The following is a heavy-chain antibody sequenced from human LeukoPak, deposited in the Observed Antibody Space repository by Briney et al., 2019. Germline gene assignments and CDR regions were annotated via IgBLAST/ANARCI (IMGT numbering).Heavy chain of an antibody. J-gene: IGHJ3*02. V-gene: IGHV1-18*01. Sequence: AAVKVSCKPSGYTFSAHTHMWVRQAPGPGLEWLGWFSLYTHGIEYAQRFEGRVTMTTDTSTGTPFLEMRNLTSDDPAISFCAREAHLGMRASDAFDIWGQGTKVIVYS. D-gene: IGHD1-1*01. CDR3: AREAHLGMRASDAFDI. CDR1: GYTFSAHT. CDR2: FSLYTHGI.